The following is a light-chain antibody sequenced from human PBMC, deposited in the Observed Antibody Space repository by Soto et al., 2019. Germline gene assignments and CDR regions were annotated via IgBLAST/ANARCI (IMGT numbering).Light chain of an antibody. CDR2: WAS. J-gene: IGKJ1*01. CDR1: QSVLYSSNNKNY. CDR3: HQYYTTPQT. Sequence: DIVMTQSPDSLAVSLGERATINCRSSQSVLYSSNNKNYLAWYQQKPGQSPKLLIYWASTRESGVPGRFTGSGSGTDFALTITNLQAEDVAVYYCHQYYTTPQTFGQGTKLEIK. V-gene: IGKV4-1*01.